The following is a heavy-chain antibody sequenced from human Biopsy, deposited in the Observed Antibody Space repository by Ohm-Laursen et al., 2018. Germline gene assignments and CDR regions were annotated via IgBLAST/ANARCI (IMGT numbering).Heavy chain of an antibody. CDR2: IWYDGSDK. D-gene: IGHD1-1*01. V-gene: IGHV3-33*08. CDR1: GFMFSVSW. J-gene: IGHJ6*02. CDR3: ARDGRGYNYQYYYGMDV. Sequence: SLRLSCAASGFMFSVSWMSWVRQAPGKGLEWVAVIWYDGSDKYYGDSVKGRFTISRDNAKNTVDLQMNSLRAEDTAVYYCARDGRGYNYQYYYGMDVWGQGTAVTVSS.